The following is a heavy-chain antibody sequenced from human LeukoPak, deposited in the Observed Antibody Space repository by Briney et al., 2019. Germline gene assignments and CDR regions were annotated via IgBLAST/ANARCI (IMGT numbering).Heavy chain of an antibody. D-gene: IGHD5-18*01. CDR2: IYRDGST. Sequence: PGGSLRLSCAASGFTVSSNYMTWIRQAPGKGLEWVSIIYRDGSTYYADSVKGRFTISRDNSENTLYLQMNSLRTEDTAFYYCARAGGYSYGYDWGQGTLVTVSS. V-gene: IGHV3-53*01. J-gene: IGHJ4*02. CDR3: ARAGGYSYGYD. CDR1: GFTVSSNY.